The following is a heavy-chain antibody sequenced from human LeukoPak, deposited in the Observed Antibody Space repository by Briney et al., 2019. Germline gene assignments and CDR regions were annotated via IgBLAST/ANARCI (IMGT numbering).Heavy chain of an antibody. Sequence: PGGSLRLSCSASGFTFSSYAMHWVRQAPGKGLEYVSAISSNGGSTYYADSVKGRFTISRDNSKNTLYLQMSSLRAEDTAVYYCVKVATYYYDSSGYYRDWGQGTLVTVSS. D-gene: IGHD3-22*01. J-gene: IGHJ4*02. CDR1: GFTFSSYA. V-gene: IGHV3-64D*09. CDR2: ISSNGGST. CDR3: VKVATYYYDSSGYYRD.